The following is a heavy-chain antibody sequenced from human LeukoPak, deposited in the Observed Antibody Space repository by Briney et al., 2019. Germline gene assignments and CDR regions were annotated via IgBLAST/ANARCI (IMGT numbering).Heavy chain of an antibody. V-gene: IGHV3-74*01. CDR3: TRLGASYDKDEHR. CDR2: IKTDGSFT. CDR1: GITLSNYW. Sequence: GGSLRLSCTASGITLSNYWMHWVRQAPGKGPVWVSGIKTDGSFTTYADSVRGRFTISRDNAKNTVSLQMNSLRVDDTAMYYCTRLGASYDKDEHRWGQGVLVTVSS. J-gene: IGHJ5*02. D-gene: IGHD3-16*01.